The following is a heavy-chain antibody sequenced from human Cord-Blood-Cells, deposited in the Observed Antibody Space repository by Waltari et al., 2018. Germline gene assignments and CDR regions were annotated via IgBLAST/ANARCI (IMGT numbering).Heavy chain of an antibody. CDR3: ATLGYCSSTSCYFGMDV. D-gene: IGHD2-2*01. CDR1: GDTLTELS. J-gene: IGHJ6*02. Sequence: QVQLVQSGAEVKKPGASVKVSCKVSGDTLTELSMHWVRQAPGKGLEWMGGFDPDDGETLYAQKFQGRVTMTEYTATDTAYMELSSLRSEDTAVYYCATLGYCSSTSCYFGMDVWGQGTTVTVSS. CDR2: FDPDDGET. V-gene: IGHV1-24*01.